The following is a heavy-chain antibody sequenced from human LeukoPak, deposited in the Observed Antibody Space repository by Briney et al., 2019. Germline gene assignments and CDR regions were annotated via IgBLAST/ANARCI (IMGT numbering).Heavy chain of an antibody. CDR3: ARVACSSTSCYYYYGMDV. CDR2: IIPILGIA. D-gene: IGHD2-2*01. CDR1: GGTFISYT. Sequence: SVKVSCKASGGTFISYTISWVRQAPGQGLEWMGRIIPILGIANYAQKFQGRVTITADKSTSTAYMELSSLRSEDTAVYYCARVACSSTSCYYYYGMDVWGQGTTVTVSS. V-gene: IGHV1-69*02. J-gene: IGHJ6*02.